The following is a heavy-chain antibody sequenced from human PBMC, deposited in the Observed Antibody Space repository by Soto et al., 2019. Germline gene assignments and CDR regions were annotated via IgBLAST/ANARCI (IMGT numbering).Heavy chain of an antibody. Sequence: GGSLRLSCAASGFTFSSYWMSWVRQAPGKGLEWVSNIKQDGSGKYYVDSVKGRFTISRDNAKNSLYLQMNSLRAEDTAVYYCARDDEYCSGGSCHVYFQHWGQGTLVTVSS. J-gene: IGHJ1*01. CDR3: ARDDEYCSGGSCHVYFQH. D-gene: IGHD2-15*01. CDR2: IKQDGSGK. V-gene: IGHV3-7*01. CDR1: GFTFSSYW.